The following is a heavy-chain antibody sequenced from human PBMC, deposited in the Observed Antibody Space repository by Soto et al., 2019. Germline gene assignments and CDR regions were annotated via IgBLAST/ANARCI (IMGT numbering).Heavy chain of an antibody. Sequence: SETLSLTCTVSGGSISTYYWSWIRQPPGKGLEWIGYIYYSGSTSYNPSLKSRVTISVDTSKNQFSLKLRSVTAADTAVYYCATNVDTATGYDYWGQGALVTVSS. D-gene: IGHD5-18*01. V-gene: IGHV4-59*01. CDR2: IYYSGST. CDR3: ATNVDTATGYDY. CDR1: GGSISTYY. J-gene: IGHJ4*02.